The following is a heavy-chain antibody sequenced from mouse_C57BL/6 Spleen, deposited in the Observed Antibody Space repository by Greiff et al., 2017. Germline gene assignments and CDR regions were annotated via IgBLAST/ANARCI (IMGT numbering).Heavy chain of an antibody. Sequence: VQLQQPGAELVKPGASVKMSCKASGYTFTSYWITWVKQRPGQGLEWIGDIYPGSGSTNYNEKFKSKATLTVDTSSSTAYMQLSSLTSEDSAVYYCARLSYDYWYFDVWDTGTTVTVSS. J-gene: IGHJ1*03. CDR2: IYPGSGST. D-gene: IGHD2-3*01. CDR3: ARLSYDYWYFDV. V-gene: IGHV1-55*01. CDR1: GYTFTSYW.